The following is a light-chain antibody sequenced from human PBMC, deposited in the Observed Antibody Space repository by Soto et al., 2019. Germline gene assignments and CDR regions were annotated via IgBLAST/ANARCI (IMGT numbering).Light chain of an antibody. CDR2: AAS. Sequence: DIQMTQSPSSLSASLGARVTITCRTSQSISNFLNWYQQQPGKAPKLLIYAASSLQSGVPSRFSGSGSGTDFTITISSLQPEDFATYYCQHSYSTLTFGQGTRLEIK. CDR3: QHSYSTLT. CDR1: QSISNF. V-gene: IGKV1-39*01. J-gene: IGKJ5*01.